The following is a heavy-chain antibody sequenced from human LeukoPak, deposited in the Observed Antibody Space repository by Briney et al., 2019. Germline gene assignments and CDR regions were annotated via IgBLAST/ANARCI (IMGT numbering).Heavy chain of an antibody. CDR1: GGSLSSGGYY. J-gene: IGHJ4*02. CDR2: IYHSGST. Sequence: SQTLSLTCTVSGGSLSSGGYYWSWIRQPPGKGLEWIGYIYHSGSTYYNPSLKSRVTISVDRSKNQFSLKLSSVTAADTAVYYCASEAAIVTHTHPDWGQGTLVTVSS. D-gene: IGHD1-26*01. CDR3: ASEAAIVTHTHPD. V-gene: IGHV4-30-2*01.